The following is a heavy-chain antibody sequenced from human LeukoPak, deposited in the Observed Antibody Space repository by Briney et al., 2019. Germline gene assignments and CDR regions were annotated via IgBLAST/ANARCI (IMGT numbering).Heavy chain of an antibody. J-gene: IGHJ4*02. CDR3: AGAQQLVSGRFDY. Sequence: PGGSLRLSCAASGFTFSSYSMNWVRQAPGKGLEWVSSISSSSSYIYYADSVKGRFTISRDNAKNSLYLQMNSLRAEDTAVYYCAGAQQLVSGRFDYWGQGTLVTVSS. CDR1: GFTFSSYS. CDR2: ISSSSSYI. V-gene: IGHV3-21*01. D-gene: IGHD6-13*01.